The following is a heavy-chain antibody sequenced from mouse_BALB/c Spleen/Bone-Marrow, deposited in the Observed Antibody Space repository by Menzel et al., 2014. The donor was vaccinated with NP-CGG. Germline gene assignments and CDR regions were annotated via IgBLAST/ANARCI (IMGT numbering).Heavy chain of an antibody. CDR2: IDPANGNT. V-gene: IGHV14-3*02. D-gene: IGHD2-13*01. CDR1: GFNIKDTY. Sequence: EVQVVESGAELVKPGASVKLSCTASGFNIKDTYMHWVKQRPEQGLEWIGRIDPANGNTKYDPKFQGKATITADTSSNTAYLQHSSLTSEDAAVYYCARGYGGYDFVYWGQGTSLTVSS. J-gene: IGHJ2*02. CDR3: ARGYGGYDFVY.